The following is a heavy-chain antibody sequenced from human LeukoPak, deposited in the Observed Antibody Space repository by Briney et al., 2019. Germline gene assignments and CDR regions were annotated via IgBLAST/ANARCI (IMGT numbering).Heavy chain of an antibody. D-gene: IGHD2-21*02. Sequence: PSETLSLTCAVYGGSFSGYYWSWIRQPAGKGLEWIGRIYTSGSTNYNPSLKSRITISVDTSKNQFPLRLSSVTAADTAVYYCARTYCGGDCRGYYYSYYMDVWGKGTTVTISS. V-gene: IGHV4-59*10. CDR1: GGSFSGYY. CDR3: ARTYCGGDCRGYYYSYYMDV. J-gene: IGHJ6*03. CDR2: IYTSGST.